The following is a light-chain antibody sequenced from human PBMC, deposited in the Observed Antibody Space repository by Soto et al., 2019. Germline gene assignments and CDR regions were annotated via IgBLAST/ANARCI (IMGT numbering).Light chain of an antibody. J-gene: IGKJ1*01. CDR1: QSVTNN. Sequence: EIVMTQSPATLSVSPGERATLSCRASQSVTNNLSWYQQKPGQAPRLLIYGASTRATGITPRFSGSGSGTGFTLTISSLQSEDFVVYYCQQYNDWPRTFGLGTKVEIK. CDR2: GAS. V-gene: IGKV3-15*01. CDR3: QQYNDWPRT.